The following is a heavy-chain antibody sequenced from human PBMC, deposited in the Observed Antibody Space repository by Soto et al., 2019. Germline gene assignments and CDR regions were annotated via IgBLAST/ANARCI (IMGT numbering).Heavy chain of an antibody. CDR1: EFTFSNYA. J-gene: IGHJ4*02. Sequence: PGGSLRLSCAASEFTFSNYAMSWVRQAPGKGLEWVSAISYGGGTTYYADSVKGRFTISRDNSKNTLYLQMNSLRAEDTAVYYCAKTRPIVVVPAARPFFDYWGQGT. D-gene: IGHD2-2*01. CDR2: ISYGGGTT. V-gene: IGHV3-23*01. CDR3: AKTRPIVVVPAARPFFDY.